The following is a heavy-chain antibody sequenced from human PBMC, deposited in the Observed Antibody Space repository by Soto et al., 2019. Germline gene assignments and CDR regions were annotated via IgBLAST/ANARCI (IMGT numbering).Heavy chain of an antibody. Sequence: EVHLVESGGGLVQTGGSLRLSCAIFESTVSRDWMNWVRQAPGKGLEWVAHINQDGSEKYYVHSVKGRFTLTRDNATKALYLQMNRLRPADTVVYYCSGGVGDAFWGQGTLVTVS. D-gene: IGHD1-26*01. CDR1: ESTVSRDW. CDR3: SGGVGDAF. V-gene: IGHV3-7*01. J-gene: IGHJ4*02. CDR2: INQDGSEK.